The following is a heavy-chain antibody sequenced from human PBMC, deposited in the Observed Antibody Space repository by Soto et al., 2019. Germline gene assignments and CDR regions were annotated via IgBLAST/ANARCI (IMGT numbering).Heavy chain of an antibody. CDR3: VRIRYQLPSSVLWLDP. CDR1: GGFLSESY. D-gene: IGHD3-16*01. V-gene: IGHV4-34*01. J-gene: IGHJ5*02. Sequence: SETLSLTCAVYGGFLSESYWTWIRQPPGKGLEWIGEINHVGGTNYNPSLKSRVTMSVDTSQNQFSLRLISVTAADTAMYFCVRIRYQLPSSVLWLDPWGQGTPVIVSS. CDR2: INHVGGT.